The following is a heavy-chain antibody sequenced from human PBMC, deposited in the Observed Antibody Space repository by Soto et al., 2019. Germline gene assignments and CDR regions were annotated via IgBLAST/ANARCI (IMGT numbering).Heavy chain of an antibody. V-gene: IGHV1-69*02. CDR2: IIPIMNIT. CDR3: SSQSMRPRPLPGYSFDY. D-gene: IGHD6-6*01. J-gene: IGHJ4*02. Sequence: QVQQVRSGAEVKKPGSSVKVPCKASGGTFSSYTISWVRQAPGQGLEWMARIIPIMNITNFARKIQGRVTLTADTSTNTAYMELSSLTSQDTAVYYCSSQSMRPRPLPGYSFDYWGQGVLVTVSS. CDR1: GGTFSSYT.